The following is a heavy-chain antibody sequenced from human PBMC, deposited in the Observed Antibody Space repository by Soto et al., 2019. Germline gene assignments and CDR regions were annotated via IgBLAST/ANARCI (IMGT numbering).Heavy chain of an antibody. CDR1: GNIFIDYW. CDR3: ARPWLPGYSIHFNS. J-gene: IGHJ4*02. V-gene: IGHV5-51*01. D-gene: IGHD2-15*01. CDR2: VYPRDSDT. Sequence: GESLKISCKASGNIFIDYWIGWVRQMPGKGLEWMGIVYPRDSDTRYSPSFQGQVTISADRSTDTAFLQWRCLKSSGTALYYYARPWLPGYSIHFNSWGRGTMVTGSS.